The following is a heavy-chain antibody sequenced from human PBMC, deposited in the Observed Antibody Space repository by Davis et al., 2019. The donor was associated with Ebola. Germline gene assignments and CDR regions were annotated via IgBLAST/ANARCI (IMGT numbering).Heavy chain of an antibody. V-gene: IGHV3-74*01. CDR1: GFTFSTYA. Sequence: HTGGSLRLSCAASGFTFSTYAMNWVRQPPGKGLVWVSGSNSEGTSTSYADSVKGRFAISRDNAKNTMYLQMNSLRAEDTAVYYCARGDGYGFLDWGQGNLVTVSS. CDR3: ARGDGYGFLD. D-gene: IGHD5-24*01. J-gene: IGHJ4*02. CDR2: SNSEGTST.